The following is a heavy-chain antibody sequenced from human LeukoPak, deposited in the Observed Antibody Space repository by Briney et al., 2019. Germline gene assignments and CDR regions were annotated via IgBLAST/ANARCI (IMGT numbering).Heavy chain of an antibody. D-gene: IGHD6-6*01. Sequence: GGSLRLSCTASRFTFSNYPMHWVRQAPGKGLEWVAVISYDGSNKYYADSVKGRFSISRDNTGNALSLQMNSLRVEDTAVYYCAKLGQLVPENWGQGALVTVSS. V-gene: IGHV3-30-3*02. CDR3: AKLGQLVPEN. J-gene: IGHJ4*02. CDR1: RFTFSNYP. CDR2: ISYDGSNK.